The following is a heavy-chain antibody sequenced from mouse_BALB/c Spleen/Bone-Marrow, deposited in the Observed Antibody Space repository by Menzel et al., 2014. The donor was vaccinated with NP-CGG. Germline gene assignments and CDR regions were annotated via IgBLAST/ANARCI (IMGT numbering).Heavy chain of an antibody. Sequence: EVQLQQSGPALIKPGASVKMSCKASGYTFTSYVIHWVKQKPGQGLKWIGYINPYNDGTKYNGKFKGKAILTSDKTSSTAVNNPSSLASEDSAAHYCVRDVYYDCDEGDLDYWGQG. CDR2: INPYNDGT. CDR3: VRDVYYDCDEGDLDY. CDR1: GYTFTSYV. V-gene: IGHV1-14*01. J-gene: IGHJ4*01. D-gene: IGHD2-4*01.